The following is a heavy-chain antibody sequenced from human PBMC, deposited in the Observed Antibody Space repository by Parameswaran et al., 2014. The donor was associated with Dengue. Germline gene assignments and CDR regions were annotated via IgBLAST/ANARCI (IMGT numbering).Heavy chain of an antibody. CDR3: AKGANGGYCSGGSCYVD. Sequence: ESLKISCAASGFTFSSYAMSWVRQAPGKGLEWVSAISGSGGSTYYADSVKGRFTISRDNSKNTLYLQMNSLRAEDTAVYYCAKGANGGYCSGGSCYVDWGQGTLVTVSS. CDR1: GFTFSSYA. D-gene: IGHD2-15*01. V-gene: IGHV3-23*01. CDR2: ISGSGGST. J-gene: IGHJ4*02.